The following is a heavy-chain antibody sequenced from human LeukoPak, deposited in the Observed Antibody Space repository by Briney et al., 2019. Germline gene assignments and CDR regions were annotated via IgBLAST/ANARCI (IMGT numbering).Heavy chain of an antibody. V-gene: IGHV3-7*01. CDR3: ARDDGFSCYSY. J-gene: IGHJ4*02. Sequence: GGSLRLSCAASGFTFSTYWVTWVRQAPGKGLEWVANIDLDGSDKYYVDSVKGRFTISRDNAKNSLYLQMNSLTVEDTAVYYCARDDGFSCYSYWGQGTLVTVSS. D-gene: IGHD3/OR15-3a*01. CDR2: IDLDGSDK. CDR1: GFTFSTYW.